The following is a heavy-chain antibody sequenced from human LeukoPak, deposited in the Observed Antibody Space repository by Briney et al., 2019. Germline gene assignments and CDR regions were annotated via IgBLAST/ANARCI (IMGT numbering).Heavy chain of an antibody. CDR1: GFHFSSYA. D-gene: IGHD3-3*01. CDR3: AKVDDDFWSGYFDY. Sequence: PGGSLRLSCAASGFHFSSYAMSWVRQAPGKGLEWVSAISGSGGSTYYADSVEGRFTISRDNSKNTLYLQMNSLRAEDTAVYYCAKVDDDFWSGYFDYWGQGTLVTVSS. CDR2: ISGSGGST. J-gene: IGHJ4*02. V-gene: IGHV3-23*01.